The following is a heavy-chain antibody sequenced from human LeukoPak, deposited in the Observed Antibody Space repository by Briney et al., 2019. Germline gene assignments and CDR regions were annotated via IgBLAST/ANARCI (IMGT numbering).Heavy chain of an antibody. V-gene: IGHV3-33*01. D-gene: IGHD4-23*01. J-gene: IGHJ4*02. CDR1: GFTFSSYG. CDR2: IWYDGGNK. CDR3: ARALHDYGGNLLQDY. Sequence: GGSLRLSCAASGFTFSSYGMHWVRQAPGKGLEWVAVIWYDGGNKYYADSVKGRFTISRDNSKNTLHLQMNSLRAEDTAVYYCARALHDYGGNLLQDYWGQGTLVTVSS.